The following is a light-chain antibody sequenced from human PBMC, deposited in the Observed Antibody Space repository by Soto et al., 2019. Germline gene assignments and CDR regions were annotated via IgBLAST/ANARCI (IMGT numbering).Light chain of an antibody. CDR2: AAS. CDR3: QQGNSFPRT. J-gene: IGKJ2*01. Sequence: DIQMTQSPSSVSASVGDRVTITRRASQDISNWLAWYQQKPGKAPRLLIYAASSLQTGVPSRFSGSGSGTEFTLTITSLQPEDYATYYCQQGNSFPRTFGQGTKLEIK. V-gene: IGKV1D-12*01. CDR1: QDISNW.